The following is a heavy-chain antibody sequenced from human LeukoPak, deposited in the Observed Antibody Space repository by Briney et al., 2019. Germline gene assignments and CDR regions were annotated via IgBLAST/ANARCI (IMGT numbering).Heavy chain of an antibody. Sequence: GASVKVSCKASGYTFTGYYMHWVRQAPGQGLEWMGWINPNSGGTNYAQKFQGGVTMTRDTSISTAYMELSRLRSDDTAVYYCARVEYSSSWYYFDYWGQGTLVTVSS. J-gene: IGHJ4*02. V-gene: IGHV1-2*02. CDR2: INPNSGGT. CDR3: ARVEYSSSWYYFDY. D-gene: IGHD6-13*01. CDR1: GYTFTGYY.